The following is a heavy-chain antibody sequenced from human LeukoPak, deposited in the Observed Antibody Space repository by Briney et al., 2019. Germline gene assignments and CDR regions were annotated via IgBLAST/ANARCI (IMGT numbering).Heavy chain of an antibody. V-gene: IGHV5-10-1*01. J-gene: IGHJ4*02. CDR1: GYRFTSYW. CDR3: ARPSGYDLAY. CDR2: IDPSDSYT. Sequence: LGESLRISCKGSGYRFTSYWINWVRQMPGKGLEWMGRIDPSDSYTTYSPSFQGHVTISVDKSISTAYLQWSSLRASDTAMYYCARPSGYDLAYWGQGTLVTVSS. D-gene: IGHD5-12*01.